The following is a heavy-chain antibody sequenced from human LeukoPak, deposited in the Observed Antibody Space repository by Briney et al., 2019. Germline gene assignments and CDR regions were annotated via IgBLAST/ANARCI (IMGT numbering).Heavy chain of an antibody. Sequence: GRSLRLSCAASGFTFSSYGMHWVRQAPGKGLEWVAVISYDGSNKYYADSVRGRFTISRDNSKNTLYLQMNSLRAEDTAVYYCAKSEYQLLIPQLSLGFDYWGQGTLVTVSS. V-gene: IGHV3-30*18. CDR2: ISYDGSNK. CDR1: GFTFSSYG. CDR3: AKSEYQLLIPQLSLGFDY. J-gene: IGHJ4*02. D-gene: IGHD2-2*01.